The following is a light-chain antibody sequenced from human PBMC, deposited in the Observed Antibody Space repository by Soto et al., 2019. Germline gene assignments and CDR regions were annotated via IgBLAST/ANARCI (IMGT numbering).Light chain of an antibody. CDR1: QSVSSNY. Sequence: EIVLTQSPGTLSLSPGERATLSCRASQSVSSNYLAWYQQKPGQAPRLLIYGASSRATGIPDRFSGSGSGTDFTLTISRLEPEDFAVDYCQQYGTSSRTFGQGTKVEIK. CDR2: GAS. J-gene: IGKJ1*01. V-gene: IGKV3-20*01. CDR3: QQYGTSSRT.